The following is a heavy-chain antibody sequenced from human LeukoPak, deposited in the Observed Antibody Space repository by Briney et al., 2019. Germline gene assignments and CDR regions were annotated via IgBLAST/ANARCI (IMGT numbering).Heavy chain of an antibody. CDR2: IYYSGST. J-gene: IGHJ1*01. CDR3: ASAGLASFHGYFQH. V-gene: IGHV4-30-4*01. D-gene: IGHD1-14*01. Sequence: SETLSLTCTVSGGSISSGDYYWSWIRQPPGKGLEWIGYIYYSGSTYYNPSLKSRVTISVDKSKNQFSLKLSSVTAADTAVYYCASAGLASFHGYFQHWGQGTLVTVSS. CDR1: GGSISSGDYY.